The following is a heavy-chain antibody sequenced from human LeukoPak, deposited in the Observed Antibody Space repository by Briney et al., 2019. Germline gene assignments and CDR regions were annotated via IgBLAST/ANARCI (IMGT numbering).Heavy chain of an antibody. CDR1: GDSSRTNA. D-gene: IGHD1-1*01. J-gene: IGHJ3*02. CDR2: ISAGSGNT. V-gene: IGHV1-3*01. Sequence: ALVKVSCKASGDSSRTNAIVWLRQAPGQRPEWMGWISAGSGNTKYSQKFQDRVTLTRDTAASTVYMDLSSLRPEDTAVYFCARERDDDPFDIWGQGTQVIVSS. CDR3: ARERDDDPFDI.